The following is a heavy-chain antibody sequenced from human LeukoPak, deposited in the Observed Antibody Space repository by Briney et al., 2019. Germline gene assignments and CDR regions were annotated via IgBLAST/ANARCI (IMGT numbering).Heavy chain of an antibody. CDR3: ARSPYYYDLVDY. Sequence: PSETLSLTCTVSGGSISSSSYYWGWIRQPPGKGLEWIGYIYYSGSTKYNPSLKSRVTISVDTSKNQFSLKLSSVTAADTAVYYCARSPYYYDLVDYWGQGTLVTVSS. CDR1: GGSISSSSYY. D-gene: IGHD3-22*01. CDR2: IYYSGST. J-gene: IGHJ4*02. V-gene: IGHV4-61*05.